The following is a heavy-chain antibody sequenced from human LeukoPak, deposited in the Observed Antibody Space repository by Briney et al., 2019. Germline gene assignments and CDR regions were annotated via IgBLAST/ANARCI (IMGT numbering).Heavy chain of an antibody. CDR2: IIPILGIA. CDR3: ARDLPPYYFDY. Sequence: SVKVSCKASGGIFSSYAISWVRQAPGQGLEWMGRIIPILGIANYAQKFQGRVTITADKSTSTAYMGLSSLRSEDTAVYYCARDLPPYYFDYWGQGTLVTVSS. CDR1: GGIFSSYA. V-gene: IGHV1-69*04. J-gene: IGHJ4*02.